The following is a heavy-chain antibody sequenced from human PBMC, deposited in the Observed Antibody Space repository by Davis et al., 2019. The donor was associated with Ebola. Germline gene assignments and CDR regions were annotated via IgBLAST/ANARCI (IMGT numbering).Heavy chain of an antibody. Sequence: GESLKISCAASGFTFSTYSMSWVRQAPGKGLEWVSSISSSSSYIYYADSVKGRFTISRDNAKNSLYLQMNSLRAEDTAVYYCAREVRYFDWLLSIDYYYYGMDVWGKGTTVTVSS. D-gene: IGHD3-9*01. CDR3: AREVRYFDWLLSIDYYYYGMDV. CDR2: ISSSSSYI. J-gene: IGHJ6*04. V-gene: IGHV3-21*01. CDR1: GFTFSTYS.